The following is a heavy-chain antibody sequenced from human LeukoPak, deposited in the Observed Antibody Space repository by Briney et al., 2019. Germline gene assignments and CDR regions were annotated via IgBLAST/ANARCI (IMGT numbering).Heavy chain of an antibody. V-gene: IGHV3-33*01. Sequence: PGGSLRLSCAASGFTFSSYGMHWVRRAPGKGLEWVAVIWYDGSNKYYADSVKGRFTISRDNSKNTLYLQMNSLRAEDTAVYYCARDRGYSSSGYFDYWGQGTLVTVSS. J-gene: IGHJ4*02. CDR3: ARDRGYSSSGYFDY. CDR1: GFTFSSYG. D-gene: IGHD5-18*01. CDR2: IWYDGSNK.